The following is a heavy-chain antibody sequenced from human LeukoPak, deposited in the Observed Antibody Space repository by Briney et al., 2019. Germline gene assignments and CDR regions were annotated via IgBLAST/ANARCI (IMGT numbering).Heavy chain of an antibody. Sequence: RASVKVSCKASGYTFTTYGVTWVRQAPRQGLEWMGWISAYNGDIKYAEKFQGRITMTTDTSTSTAYMELRSLRSDDTAVYYCARDRLRAGYSSSWYWLYSYNWFDPWGQGTLVTVSS. CDR3: ARDRLRAGYSSSWYWLYSYNWFDP. V-gene: IGHV1-18*01. CDR2: ISAYNGDI. CDR1: GYTFTTYG. D-gene: IGHD6-13*01. J-gene: IGHJ5*02.